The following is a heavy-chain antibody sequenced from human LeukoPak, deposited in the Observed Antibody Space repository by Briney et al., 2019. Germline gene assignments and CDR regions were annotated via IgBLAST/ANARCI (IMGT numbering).Heavy chain of an antibody. CDR1: GFTFSSYS. V-gene: IGHV3-21*01. Sequence: PGGSLRLSCAASGFTFSSYSMNWVRQAPGKGLEWVSSISSSSSYIYYADSVKGRFTISRDNAKNSLYLQMNSLRAEDTAVYYCARDRSGSYSNYMDVWGKGTTVTVSS. J-gene: IGHJ6*03. CDR2: ISSSSSYI. CDR3: ARDRSGSYSNYMDV. D-gene: IGHD1-26*01.